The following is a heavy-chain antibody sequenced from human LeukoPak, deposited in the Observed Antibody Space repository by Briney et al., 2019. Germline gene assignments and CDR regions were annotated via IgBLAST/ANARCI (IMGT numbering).Heavy chain of an antibody. D-gene: IGHD4-17*01. Sequence: GGSLRLSCAASGFTFSDYEMNWVRQAPGKGLEWISFISLSGNSIYYADSVKGRFTISRDNAENSLYLQMNSLRAEDTAVYYCARDENANGDLHYLDFWGQGTLVTVSS. CDR2: ISLSGNSI. V-gene: IGHV3-48*03. J-gene: IGHJ4*02. CDR3: ARDENANGDLHYLDF. CDR1: GFTFSDYE.